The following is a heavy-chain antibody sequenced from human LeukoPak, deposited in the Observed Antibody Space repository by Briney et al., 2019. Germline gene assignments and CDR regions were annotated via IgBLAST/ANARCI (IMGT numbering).Heavy chain of an antibody. CDR1: GFTFSSYW. V-gene: IGHV3-74*01. CDR3: ARGRPHGNDY. J-gene: IGHJ4*02. D-gene: IGHD4-23*01. CDR2: IASDGSST. Sequence: GGSLRLSCAASGFTFSSYWMNWVRQAPGKGLLWVSRIASDGSSTTYADSVKGRFSISRDNAKNTLYLQMNSLRVEDTAVYYCARGRPHGNDYWGQGTLVTVSS.